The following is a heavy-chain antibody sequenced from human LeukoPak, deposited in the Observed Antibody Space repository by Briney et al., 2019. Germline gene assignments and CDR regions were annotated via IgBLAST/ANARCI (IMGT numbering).Heavy chain of an antibody. V-gene: IGHV1-2*02. CDR1: GYTFTGYY. CDR3: ARDRSTIFGVVIGFG. Sequence: ASVKVSCKASGYTFTGYYMHWVRQAPGQGRAWMGWINPNSGGTNYAQKFQGRVTMTRDTSISTAYMELSWLRSDDTAVYYCARDRSTIFGVVIGFGWGQGSLVTVSS. J-gene: IGHJ4*02. D-gene: IGHD3-3*01. CDR2: INPNSGGT.